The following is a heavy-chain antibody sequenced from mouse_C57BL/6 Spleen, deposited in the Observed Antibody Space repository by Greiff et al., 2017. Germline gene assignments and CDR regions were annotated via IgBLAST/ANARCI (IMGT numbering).Heavy chain of an antibody. Sequence: QVHVKQPGTELVKPGASVKLSCKASGYTFTSYWMHWVKQRPGQGLEWIGNINPSNGGTNYNEKFKSKATLTVDKSSSTAYMQLSSLTSEDSAVYYCARRRGSSYEGFAYWGQGTLVTVSA. CDR3: ARRRGSSYEGFAY. CDR1: GYTFTSYW. J-gene: IGHJ3*01. CDR2: INPSNGGT. D-gene: IGHD1-1*01. V-gene: IGHV1-53*01.